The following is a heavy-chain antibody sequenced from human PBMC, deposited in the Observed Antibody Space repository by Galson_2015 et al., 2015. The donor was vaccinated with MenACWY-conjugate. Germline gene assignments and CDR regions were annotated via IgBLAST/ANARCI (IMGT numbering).Heavy chain of an antibody. CDR3: ARQGSSSSWFDP. J-gene: IGHJ5*02. CDR1: GYRFTHSW. CDR2: IYPSDSDT. D-gene: IGHD6-6*01. Sequence: QSGAEAKKPGESLLISCKASGYRFTHSWLAWVRQMPGKGLEWMGIIYPSDSDTRYSPSFQGQVTISADKSIDTAYLQWSSLKASDTAMYYCARQGSSSSWFDPWGQGTLVTVSS. V-gene: IGHV5-51*01.